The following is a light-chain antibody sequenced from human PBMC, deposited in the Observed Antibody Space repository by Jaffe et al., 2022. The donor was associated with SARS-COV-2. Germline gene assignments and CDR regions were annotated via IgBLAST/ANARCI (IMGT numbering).Light chain of an antibody. J-gene: IGKJ1*01. CDR3: LQDSNYPRT. V-gene: IGKV1-6*01. Sequence: AIQMTQSPSSLSASVGDRVTITCRASQGIRDDLAWYQQKPGRAPKLLIYGASRLQSGVPSRFSGSGSGTDFTLTISSLQPEDFATYYCLQDSNYPRTFGQGTKVEVK. CDR1: QGIRDD. CDR2: GAS.